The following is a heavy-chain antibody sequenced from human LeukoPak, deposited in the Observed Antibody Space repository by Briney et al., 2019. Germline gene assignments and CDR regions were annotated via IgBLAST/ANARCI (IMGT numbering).Heavy chain of an antibody. CDR3: ARGSLDDAFDI. CDR2: ISSSGSTI. V-gene: IGHV3-48*03. D-gene: IGHD1-1*01. J-gene: IGHJ3*02. Sequence: PGGSLRLFCAASGFTFSSYEMNWVRQAPGKGLEWVSYISSSGSTIYYADSVKGRFTISRDNAKNSLYLQMNSLRAEDTAVYYCARGSLDDAFDIWGQGTMVTVSS. CDR1: GFTFSSYE.